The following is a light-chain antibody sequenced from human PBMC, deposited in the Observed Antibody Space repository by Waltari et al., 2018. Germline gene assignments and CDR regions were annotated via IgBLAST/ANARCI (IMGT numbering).Light chain of an antibody. CDR2: EVS. CDR1: SSDVGSYNR. Sequence: QSALTQPPSVSGSPGQSVTISCTGTSSDVGSYNRVSWYQQPPGTAPKLMIYEVSNRHSGVPDRFSGSKSGNTASLTISGLQAEDEADYYYSSYTSSSMVVFGGGTKLTVL. J-gene: IGLJ2*01. CDR3: SSYTSSSMVV. V-gene: IGLV2-18*02.